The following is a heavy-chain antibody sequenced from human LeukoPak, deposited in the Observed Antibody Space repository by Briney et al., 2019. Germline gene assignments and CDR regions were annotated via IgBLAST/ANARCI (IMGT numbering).Heavy chain of an antibody. V-gene: IGHV3-48*03. CDR2: ISSSGSPT. J-gene: IGHJ4*02. Sequence: PGGSLRLSCAASGFTFSGYEMNWVRQAPGKGLEWVSYISSSGSPTYYAGSVKGRFTISRDNAKNSLFLQMNSLRAEDTAVYYCARGYSGAYDYWGQGTLVTVSS. CDR1: GFTFSGYE. CDR3: ARGYSGAYDY. D-gene: IGHD6-19*01.